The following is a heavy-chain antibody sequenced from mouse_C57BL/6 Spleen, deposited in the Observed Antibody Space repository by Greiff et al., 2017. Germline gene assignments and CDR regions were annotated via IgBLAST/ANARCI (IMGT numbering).Heavy chain of an antibody. CDR2: IDPANGNT. V-gene: IGHV14-3*01. CDR1: GFNIKNTY. J-gene: IGHJ1*03. CDR3: ARYYGSSYGYFDV. Sequence: EVMLVESVAELVRPGASVKLSCTASGFNIKNTYMHWVKQRPEQGLEWIGRIDPANGNTKYAPKFQGKATITADTSSNTAYLQLSSLTSEDTAIYYCARYYGSSYGYFDVWGTGTTVTVSS. D-gene: IGHD1-1*01.